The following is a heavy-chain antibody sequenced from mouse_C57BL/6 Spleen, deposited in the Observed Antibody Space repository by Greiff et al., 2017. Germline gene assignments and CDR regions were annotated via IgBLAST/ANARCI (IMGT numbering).Heavy chain of an antibody. V-gene: IGHV1-9*01. CDR2: ILPGSGST. J-gene: IGHJ1*03. CDR1: GYTFTGYW. D-gene: IGHD1-1*01. Sequence: VQLQESGAELMKPGASVKLSCKATGYTFTGYWIEWVKQRPGHGLEWIGEILPGSGSTNYNEKFKGKATFTADTSSNTAYMQLSSLTTEDSAIYYCARRGFNTTVVAPWYFDVWGTGTTVTVSS. CDR3: ARRGFNTTVVAPWYFDV.